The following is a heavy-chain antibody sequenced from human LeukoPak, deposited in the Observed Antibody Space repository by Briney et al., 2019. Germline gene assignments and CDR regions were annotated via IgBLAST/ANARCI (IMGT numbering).Heavy chain of an antibody. CDR1: GFTFSNCE. J-gene: IGHJ5*02. V-gene: IGHV3-48*03. Sequence: QPGGSLRLSCAASGFTFSNCELNWVRQAPGKGLEWVSYISHSGRTIYYADSVKGRFTISRDNAKNSLYLQMNSLRAEDTALYYCARGVGSSWPGWLDPWGQGTLVTVSS. CDR2: ISHSGRTI. D-gene: IGHD6-13*01. CDR3: ARGVGSSWPGWLDP.